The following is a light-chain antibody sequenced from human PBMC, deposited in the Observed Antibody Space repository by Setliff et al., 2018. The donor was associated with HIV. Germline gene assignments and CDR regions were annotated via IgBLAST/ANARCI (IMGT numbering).Light chain of an antibody. Sequence: QSALAQPASVSGSPGQSITISCTGTSSDIGGYTYVSWYQQHPGKAPKLIIFEVSHRPSGVSNRLSGSKSGNTASLIISGLQAEDEADYLCCSYAGSAFYVFGIGTKVTVL. CDR1: SSDIGGYTY. J-gene: IGLJ1*01. CDR3: CSYAGSAFYV. V-gene: IGLV2-14*01. CDR2: EVS.